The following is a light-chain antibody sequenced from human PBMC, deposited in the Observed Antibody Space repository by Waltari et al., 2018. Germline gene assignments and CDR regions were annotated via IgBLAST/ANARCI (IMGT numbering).Light chain of an antibody. CDR2: QAS. V-gene: IGKV1-5*03. Sequence: DIQITQSPSTLSASVGDRVTITCRASQSVSKWLAWYQQKPGKVPKLLFYQASILEDGVPSRFRGSGSGPECTLTITSLQPDDFATYYCQNYNSDLGVTFGQGTRLEIK. J-gene: IGKJ5*01. CDR3: QNYNSDLGVT. CDR1: QSVSKW.